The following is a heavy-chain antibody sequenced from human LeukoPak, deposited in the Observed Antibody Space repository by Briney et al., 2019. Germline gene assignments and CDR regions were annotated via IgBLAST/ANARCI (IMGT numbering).Heavy chain of an antibody. CDR1: GGSISSGSYY. J-gene: IGHJ6*03. Sequence: PSETLSLTCTVSGGSISSGSYYWSWIRQPAGKGLEWIGRIYTSGSTNYNPSLKSRVTISVDTSKNQFSLKLSSVTAADTAVYYCARDHPDFDWLSGSKDYYYYMDVWGKGTTVTISS. D-gene: IGHD3-9*01. CDR3: ARDHPDFDWLSGSKDYYYYMDV. CDR2: IYTSGST. V-gene: IGHV4-61*02.